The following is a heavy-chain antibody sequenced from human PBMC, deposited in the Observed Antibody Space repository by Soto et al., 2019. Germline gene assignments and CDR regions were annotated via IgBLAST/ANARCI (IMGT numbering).Heavy chain of an antibody. CDR1: GGTFSSDG. CDR2: IIPIFGTT. J-gene: IGHJ4*02. V-gene: IGHV1-69*01. CDR3: TRDRYDSSCYFSRWGIDS. D-gene: IGHD3-22*01. Sequence: QVLLVQSGPEVKKPGSSVKVSCKASGGTFSSDGFSWVRQAPGQGLEWMGGIIPIFGTTHYAQRFQGRVTITADESTGTAYMELGSLTSDDTAVYYFTRDRYDSSCYFSRWGIDSWGQGTLITVSS.